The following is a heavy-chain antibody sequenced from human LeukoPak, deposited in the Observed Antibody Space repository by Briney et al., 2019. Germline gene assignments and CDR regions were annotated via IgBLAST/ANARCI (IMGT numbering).Heavy chain of an antibody. Sequence: SETLSLTCAVSGGSISSGGYSWSWIRQPPGKGLVWLGYIYHSGSTYYNPSLKSRVTISVDRSKNQFSLKLSSVTAADTAVYYCAREMRELRIFDYWGQGTLVTVSS. J-gene: IGHJ4*02. D-gene: IGHD1-26*01. CDR3: AREMRELRIFDY. CDR2: IYHSGST. V-gene: IGHV4-30-2*01. CDR1: GGSISSGGYS.